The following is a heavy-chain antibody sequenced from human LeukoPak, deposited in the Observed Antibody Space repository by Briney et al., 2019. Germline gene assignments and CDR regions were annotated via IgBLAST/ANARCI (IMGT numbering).Heavy chain of an antibody. CDR1: GGSISSYY. CDR2: IYYSGST. Sequence: SETLSLTCTDSGGSISSYYWSWIRQPPGKGLEWIGYIYYSGSTNYNPSLKSRVTISVDTSKNQFSLKLSSVTAADTAVYYCAYGSGWYGYWGQGTLVTVSS. J-gene: IGHJ4*02. CDR3: AYGSGWYGY. V-gene: IGHV4-59*01. D-gene: IGHD6-19*01.